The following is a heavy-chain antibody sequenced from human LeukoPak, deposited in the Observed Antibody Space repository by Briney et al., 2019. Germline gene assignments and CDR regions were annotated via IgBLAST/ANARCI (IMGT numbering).Heavy chain of an antibody. J-gene: IGHJ3*01. CDR3: ATATQPRGYFLH. Sequence: ASVKVSCKASGYTFTTYSLAWVRQAPGQSLEWMGWISVNNGGTNYAQSFQDRVTLTRDTSTNTAYLELRSLRSDDTAIIYCATATQPRGYFLHWGQGTMVTVSS. CDR2: ISVNNGGT. D-gene: IGHD2/OR15-2a*01. CDR1: GYTFTTYS. V-gene: IGHV1-18*01.